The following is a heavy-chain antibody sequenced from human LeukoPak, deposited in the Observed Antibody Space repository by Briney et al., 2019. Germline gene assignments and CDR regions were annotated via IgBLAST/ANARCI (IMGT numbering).Heavy chain of an antibody. CDR1: GGSFSGYY. CDR3: ARGRRPFYGGRGGDY. Sequence: SETLSLTCAVYGGSFSGYYWSWIRQPPGKGLEWIGEINHSGSTNYNPSLKSRVTISVDTSKNQFSLKLSSVTAADTAVYYCARGRRPFYGGRGGDYWGQGTLVTVSS. D-gene: IGHD4-23*01. J-gene: IGHJ4*02. V-gene: IGHV4-34*01. CDR2: INHSGST.